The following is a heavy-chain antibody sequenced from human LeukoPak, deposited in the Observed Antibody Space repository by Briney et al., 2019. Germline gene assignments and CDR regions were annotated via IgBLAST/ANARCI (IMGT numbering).Heavy chain of an antibody. J-gene: IGHJ6*03. D-gene: IGHD5-12*01. Sequence: SETLSLTCTVSGGSISSYYWSWIRQPAGKGLEWIGRIYTSGSTNYNPSLKSRVTMSVDKSKNQFSLKLSSVTAADTAVYYCAREGRVATIAPYYYYYMDVWGKGTTVTVSS. CDR3: AREGRVATIAPYYYYYMDV. V-gene: IGHV4-4*07. CDR1: GGSISSYY. CDR2: IYTSGST.